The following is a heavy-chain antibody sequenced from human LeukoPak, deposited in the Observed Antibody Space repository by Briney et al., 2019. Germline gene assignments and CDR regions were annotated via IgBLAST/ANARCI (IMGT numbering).Heavy chain of an antibody. CDR3: ARGMGSGSNYKEY. D-gene: IGHD4-11*01. CDR2: INPNSGGT. J-gene: IGHJ4*02. CDR1: GYTFTGYY. Sequence: ASVKVSCKASGYTFTGYYMHWVRQAPGQGLEWMGWINPNSGGTNYAQKFQGRVTMTRDTSISTAYMELSRLRSDDTAVYYCARGMGSGSNYKEYWGQGTLVTVSS. V-gene: IGHV1-2*02.